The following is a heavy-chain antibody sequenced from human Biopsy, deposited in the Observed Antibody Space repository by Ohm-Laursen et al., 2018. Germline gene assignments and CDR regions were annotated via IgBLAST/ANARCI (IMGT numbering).Heavy chain of an antibody. D-gene: IGHD3-10*01. V-gene: IGHV4-30-4*02. Sequence: SDTLSLTCTVSGGSVRSPDHRWNWVRRAPGKGLEWIGHIYYSWTTLYNPSLSGRVTMDLDRSTNQFSLKLKSVTSADTAVYFCARAYFYGMGTSNYFLDSWGQGALVTVSS. CDR2: IYYSWTT. J-gene: IGHJ4*02. CDR1: GGSVRSPDHR. CDR3: ARAYFYGMGTSNYFLDS.